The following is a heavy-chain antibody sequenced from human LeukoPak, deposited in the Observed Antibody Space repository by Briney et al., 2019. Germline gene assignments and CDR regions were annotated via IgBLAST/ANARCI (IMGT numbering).Heavy chain of an antibody. CDR1: GFTFSSYA. J-gene: IGHJ4*02. V-gene: IGHV3-30*04. Sequence: PGGSLRLSCAASGFTFSSYAMHWVRQAPGKGLEWVAVISYDGSNKYYADSVKGRFTISRDNSKNTLYLQMNSLRAEDTAVYYCAKVGPGGSGNYWGQGTLVTVSS. D-gene: IGHD3-16*01. CDR2: ISYDGSNK. CDR3: AKVGPGGSGNY.